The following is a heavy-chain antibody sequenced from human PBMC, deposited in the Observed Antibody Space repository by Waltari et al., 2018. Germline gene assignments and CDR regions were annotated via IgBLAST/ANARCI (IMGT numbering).Heavy chain of an antibody. CDR1: GGSFSTET. Sequence: QVQLVQSGAEVKKPGSSVKVSCTTSGGSFSTETVSWVRQAPGQGLEWMGRIIPLLGLTNYAERFQGRVTITADKSTSTIYMEVNSLRFEDTAVYYCARATTVVRGFDSWGQGTLVSVSS. J-gene: IGHJ4*02. V-gene: IGHV1-69*02. D-gene: IGHD4-4*01. CDR2: IIPLLGLT. CDR3: ARATTVVRGFDS.